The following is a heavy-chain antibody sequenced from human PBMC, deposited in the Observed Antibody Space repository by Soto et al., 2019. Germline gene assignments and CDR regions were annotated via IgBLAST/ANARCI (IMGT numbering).Heavy chain of an antibody. CDR2: IKQEGSEK. CDR1: GFTFSSYW. CDR3: ARAGYSSSSTRIGDY. J-gene: IGHJ4*02. Sequence: EVQLVESGGGLVQPGGSLRLSCAASGFTFSSYWMSWVRQAPGKGLEWVANIKQEGSEKYYVDSVKGRFTISRDNAKNSLYLQMNSLRAEDTAVYYCARAGYSSSSTRIGDYWGQGTLVTVS. D-gene: IGHD6-6*01. V-gene: IGHV3-7*01.